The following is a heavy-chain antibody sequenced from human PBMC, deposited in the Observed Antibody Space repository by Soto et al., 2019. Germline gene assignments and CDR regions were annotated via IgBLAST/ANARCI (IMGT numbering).Heavy chain of an antibody. Sequence: QVQLVESGGGVVQPGRSLRLSCAASGFTFSSYGMHGVRQAPGKGLEWVAVIWYDGSNKYYADSVKGRFTISRDNYNNTMYLQMNSMRAEDTAVYYCARFWGSLGYYYMDVWGKGTTVTVSS. CDR1: GFTFSSYG. CDR3: ARFWGSLGYYYMDV. CDR2: IWYDGSNK. J-gene: IGHJ6*03. D-gene: IGHD3-16*01. V-gene: IGHV3-33*01.